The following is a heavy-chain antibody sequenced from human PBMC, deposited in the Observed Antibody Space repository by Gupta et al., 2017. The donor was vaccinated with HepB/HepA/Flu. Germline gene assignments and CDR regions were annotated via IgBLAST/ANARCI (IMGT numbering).Heavy chain of an antibody. V-gene: IGHV3-33*01. CDR3: ARERPVDTAMVHAFDI. Sequence: YGAASGFTFSSYGMHWVRQAPGKGLEWVAVIWYDGSNKYYADSVKGRFTISRDNSKNTLYLQMNSLRAEDTAVYYCARERPVDTAMVHAFDIWGQGPRVTVSS. CDR1: GFTFSSYG. D-gene: IGHD5-18*01. J-gene: IGHJ3*02. CDR2: IWYDGSNK.